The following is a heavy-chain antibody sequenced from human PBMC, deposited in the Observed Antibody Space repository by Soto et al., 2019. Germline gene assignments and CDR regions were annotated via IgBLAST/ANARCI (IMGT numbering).Heavy chain of an antibody. D-gene: IGHD2-8*02. J-gene: IGHJ5*01. CDR3: ARGYCTASSCDPWFDS. CDR2: IYPGDSDT. V-gene: IGHV5-51*01. CDR1: GYAFKSYW. Sequence: PGESLKISCQGSGYAFKSYWIAWVRQMPGKGLEWMGIIYPGDSDTRYSPSFQGQVTISVDKSITTAYLQWSSLKASDTAMYYCARGYCTASSCDPWFDSCGPGTLVT.